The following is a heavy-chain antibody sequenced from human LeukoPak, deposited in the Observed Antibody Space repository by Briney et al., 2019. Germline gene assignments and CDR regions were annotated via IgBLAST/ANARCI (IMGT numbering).Heavy chain of an antibody. CDR3: AKGGVYSGYAFDP. Sequence: GASVKVSCKASGYTFTSYAMHWVRQAPGQRLEWMGWINAGNGNTKYSQEFQGRVTITRDTSASTAYMELSSLRAEDTAVYYCAKGGVYSGYAFDPWGQGTLVTVSS. D-gene: IGHD5-12*01. J-gene: IGHJ5*02. CDR2: INAGNGNT. CDR1: GYTFTSYA. V-gene: IGHV1-3*03.